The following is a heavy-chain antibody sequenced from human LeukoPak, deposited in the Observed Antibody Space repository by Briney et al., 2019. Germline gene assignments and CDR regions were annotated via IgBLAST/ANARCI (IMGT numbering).Heavy chain of an antibody. Sequence: SVKVSCKASGGTFSSYAISWVRQAPGQGLEWMGRIIPILGIANYAQKFQGRVTIAADKSTSTAYMELSSLRSEDTAVYYCARADERGYSYGPYFDYWGQGTLVTVSS. CDR2: IIPILGIA. D-gene: IGHD5-18*01. V-gene: IGHV1-69*04. CDR1: GGTFSSYA. CDR3: ARADERGYSYGPYFDY. J-gene: IGHJ4*02.